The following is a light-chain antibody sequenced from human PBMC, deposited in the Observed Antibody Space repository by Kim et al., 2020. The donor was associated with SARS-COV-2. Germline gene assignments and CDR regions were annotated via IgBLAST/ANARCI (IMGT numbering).Light chain of an antibody. CDR1: QDISNY. CDR3: QQFEDLPLT. V-gene: IGKV1-33*01. J-gene: IGKJ4*01. Sequence: DIQMTQSPSSLSASVGDRVTITCQASQDISNYLNWYQQKPGKAPKLLISDASNLQRGVPSRFSGGRSGTDFTFTITSLQPEDIATYYCQQFEDLPLTFGGGTKVDIK. CDR2: DAS.